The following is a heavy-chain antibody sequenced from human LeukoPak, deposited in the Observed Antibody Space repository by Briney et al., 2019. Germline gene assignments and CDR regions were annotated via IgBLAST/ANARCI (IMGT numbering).Heavy chain of an antibody. J-gene: IGHJ4*02. CDR3: AKRAPYYFDY. CDR1: GFTFSNSG. CDR2: ISGSGAAT. V-gene: IGHV3-23*01. Sequence: GGSLRLSCAASGFTFSNSGMSWVRQAPGKGLEWVSTISGSGAATYYADSVKGRFTVSRDNSKNTLYLQMNSLRAEGTALYYCAKRAPYYFDYWGQGTLVTVSS.